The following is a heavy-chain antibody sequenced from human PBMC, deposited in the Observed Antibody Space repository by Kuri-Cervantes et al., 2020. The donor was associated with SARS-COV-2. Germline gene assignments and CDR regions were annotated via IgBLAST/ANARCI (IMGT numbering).Heavy chain of an antibody. D-gene: IGHD2-2*01. Sequence: GGSLRLSCAASGFTFSSYWMSWVRQAPGKGLEWVANIKQDGSEKYYVDSVKGRFTISRDNAKNSLYLQMNSLRAEDTAVYYCARAPIYCSSTSCYGAYGMDVWGQGTTVTDSS. CDR1: GFTFSSYW. J-gene: IGHJ6*02. CDR2: IKQDGSEK. CDR3: ARAPIYCSSTSCYGAYGMDV. V-gene: IGHV3-7*05.